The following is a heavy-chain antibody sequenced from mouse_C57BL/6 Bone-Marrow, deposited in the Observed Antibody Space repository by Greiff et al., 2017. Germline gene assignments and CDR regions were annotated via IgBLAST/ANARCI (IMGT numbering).Heavy chain of an antibody. Sequence: EVNVVESGGGLVQSGRSLRLSCATSGFTFSDFYMEWVRQAPGKGLEWIAASRNKANDYTTEYSASVKGRFIVSRDTSQSILYLQMNALRAEDTAIYYCARASTGTRFAYWGQGTLVTVSA. V-gene: IGHV7-1*01. D-gene: IGHD4-1*02. CDR3: ARASTGTRFAY. CDR1: GFTFSDFY. CDR2: SRNKANDYTT. J-gene: IGHJ3*01.